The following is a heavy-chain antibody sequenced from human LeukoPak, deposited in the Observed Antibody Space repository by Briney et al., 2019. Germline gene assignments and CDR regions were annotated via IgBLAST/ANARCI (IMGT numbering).Heavy chain of an antibody. J-gene: IGHJ5*02. V-gene: IGHV4-59*01. Sequence: PSETLSLTCTVSGGSISSYYWSWIRQPPGKGLEWIGYIYYSGSTNYNPSLKSRVTISVDTSKNQFSLKLSSVTAADTAVYYCARARNYGWFDPWGQGTLVTVSS. D-gene: IGHD1-7*01. CDR1: GGSISSYY. CDR2: IYYSGST. CDR3: ARARNYGWFDP.